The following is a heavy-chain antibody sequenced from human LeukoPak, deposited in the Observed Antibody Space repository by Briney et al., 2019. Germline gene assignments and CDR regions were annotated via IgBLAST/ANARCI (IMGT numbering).Heavy chain of an antibody. CDR3: ARDPNGDYIGAFDM. J-gene: IGHJ3*02. V-gene: IGHV3-23*01. Sequence: GGSLRLSCTASGFTFSAYAMMWVRLAPGKGPEWVPAIRGGGGSAFYADSVKGRFTISRDNSKYTLFLQMNSLRAEDTAVYYCARDPNGDYIGAFDMWGPGTMVTVSS. D-gene: IGHD4-17*01. CDR1: GFTFSAYA. CDR2: IRGGGGSA.